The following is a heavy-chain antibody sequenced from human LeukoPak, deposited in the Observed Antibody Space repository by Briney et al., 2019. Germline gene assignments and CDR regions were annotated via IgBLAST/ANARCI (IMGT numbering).Heavy chain of an antibody. Sequence: GGSLRLSCAASGFPFSSYAMSWVRQAPGKGLEWVSAISGSGGSTYYADSVKGRFTISRDNSKNTLYLQMNSLRAEDTAVYYCAKDAWQWLANNWFDTWGQETLVTVSS. CDR3: AKDAWQWLANNWFDT. D-gene: IGHD6-19*01. J-gene: IGHJ5*02. CDR2: ISGSGGST. V-gene: IGHV3-23*01. CDR1: GFPFSSYA.